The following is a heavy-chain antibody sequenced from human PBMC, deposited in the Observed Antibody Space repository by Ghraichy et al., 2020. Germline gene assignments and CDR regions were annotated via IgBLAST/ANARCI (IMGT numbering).Heavy chain of an antibody. Sequence: GESLNISCAASGFTFSSYSMNWVRQAPGKGLEWVSYISSSSSTIYYADSVKGRFTISRDNAKHSLYLQMNSLRDEDTAVYYCARENYDFWSGYYLTYYFDSWGQGTLVTVSS. CDR3: ARENYDFWSGYYLTYYFDS. CDR1: GFTFSSYS. D-gene: IGHD3-3*01. J-gene: IGHJ4*02. V-gene: IGHV3-48*02. CDR2: ISSSSSTI.